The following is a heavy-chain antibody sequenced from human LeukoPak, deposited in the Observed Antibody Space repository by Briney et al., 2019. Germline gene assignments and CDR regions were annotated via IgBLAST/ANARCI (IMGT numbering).Heavy chain of an antibody. Sequence: GGSLRLSCAASGFTFSSYSMNWVRQAPGKGLEWVSSISSSSSYIYYADSVKGRFTISRDNAKNSLYLQMNSLRAEDTAVYYCARVRGVMTSFDYWGQGTLVTVSS. J-gene: IGHJ4*02. CDR3: ARVRGVMTSFDY. CDR1: GFTFSSYS. D-gene: IGHD3-10*01. CDR2: ISSSSSYI. V-gene: IGHV3-21*01.